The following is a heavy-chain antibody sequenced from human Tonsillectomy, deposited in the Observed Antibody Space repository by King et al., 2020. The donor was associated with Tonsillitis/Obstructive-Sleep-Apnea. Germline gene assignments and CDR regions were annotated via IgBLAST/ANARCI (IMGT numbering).Heavy chain of an antibody. D-gene: IGHD3-3*01. CDR2: IYYSGST. J-gene: IGHJ4*02. CDR3: ARGVRGLGVIINYSFDY. Sequence: VQLQESGPGLVKPSETLSLTCTVSGGSISSYYWSWIRQPPGKGLEWIGYIYYSGSTNYNPSLKSRVTISVDTSKNQFSLKLSSVTAADTAVYYCARGVRGLGVIINYSFDYWGPGTLVTASS. V-gene: IGHV4-59*01. CDR1: GGSISSYY.